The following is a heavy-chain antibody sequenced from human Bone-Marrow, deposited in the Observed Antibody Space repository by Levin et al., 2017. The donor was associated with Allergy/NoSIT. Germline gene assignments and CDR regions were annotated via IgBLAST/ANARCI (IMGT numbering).Heavy chain of an antibody. D-gene: IGHD4-17*01. Sequence: LSLTCAASRFSFSSYWMHWVRQAPGKGLVWVSRISVDGSSTSYADSVKGRFTISRDNAKNTLYLQMNSLREEDTALYYCVKDDYASIWGQGTMVTVSS. J-gene: IGHJ3*02. CDR1: RFSFSSYW. V-gene: IGHV3-74*01. CDR3: VKDDYASI. CDR2: ISVDGSST.